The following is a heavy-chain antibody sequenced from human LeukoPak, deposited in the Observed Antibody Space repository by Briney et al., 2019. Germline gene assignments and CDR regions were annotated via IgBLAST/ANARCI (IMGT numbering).Heavy chain of an antibody. J-gene: IGHJ4*02. CDR1: GGTFSSYA. Sequence: SVKVPCKASGGTFSSYAISWVRQAPGQGLEWMGGIIPIFGTANYAQKFQGRVTITTDESTSTAYMELSSLRSEDTAVYYCASWDGYSPLDYWGQGTLVTVSS. CDR3: ASWDGYSPLDY. V-gene: IGHV1-69*05. D-gene: IGHD5-24*01. CDR2: IIPIFGTA.